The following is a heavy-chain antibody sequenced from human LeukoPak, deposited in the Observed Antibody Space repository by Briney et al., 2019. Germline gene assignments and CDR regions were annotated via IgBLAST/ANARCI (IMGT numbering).Heavy chain of an antibody. CDR2: IYYSGST. Sequence: PSETLSLTCTVSGGSISSGDYYWSWIRQPPGKGLEWIGYIYYSGSTHYNPSLKSRVTISVDTSKNQFSLKLSSVTAADTAVYYCARGREMATIFDYWGQGTLVTVSS. CDR3: ARGREMATIFDY. D-gene: IGHD5-24*01. V-gene: IGHV4-30-4*08. J-gene: IGHJ4*02. CDR1: GGSISSGDYY.